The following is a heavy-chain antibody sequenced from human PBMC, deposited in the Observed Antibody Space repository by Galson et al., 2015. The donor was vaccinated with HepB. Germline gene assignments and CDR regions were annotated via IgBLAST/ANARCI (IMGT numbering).Heavy chain of an antibody. CDR2: ISYDGSNK. Sequence: SLRLSCAASGLTFSNYGMHWVRQAPGKGLEWVAVISYDGSNKYYADSVKGRFTISRDNSKNTLYLQMNSLRAEDTALYYCAKDPYLYSALAGTMAGFDYWGQGTLATVSS. CDR1: GLTFSNYG. J-gene: IGHJ4*02. V-gene: IGHV3-30*18. D-gene: IGHD6-19*01. CDR3: AKDPYLYSALAGTMAGFDY.